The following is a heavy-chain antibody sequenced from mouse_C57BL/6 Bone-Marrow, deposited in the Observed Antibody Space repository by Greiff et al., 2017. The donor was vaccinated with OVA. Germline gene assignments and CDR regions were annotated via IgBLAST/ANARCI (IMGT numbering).Heavy chain of an antibody. Sequence: QVQLKQPGAELVKPGASVKMSCKASGYTFTSYWITWVKQRPGQGLAWIGDIYPGSGSTNYNEKFKSKATLTVDTSSSTAYMQLSSLTSEDSAVYYCARNGYYVGFAYWGQGTLVTVSA. V-gene: IGHV1-55*01. J-gene: IGHJ3*01. CDR2: IYPGSGST. CDR1: GYTFTSYW. D-gene: IGHD2-3*01. CDR3: ARNGYYVGFAY.